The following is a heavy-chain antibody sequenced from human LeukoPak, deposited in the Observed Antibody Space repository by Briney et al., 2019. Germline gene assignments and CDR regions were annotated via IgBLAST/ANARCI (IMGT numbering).Heavy chain of an antibody. CDR2: IHTSGDT. CDR3: VRGQLVLRGPLSY. V-gene: IGHV3-66*03. J-gene: IGHJ4*02. D-gene: IGHD6-6*01. Sequence: GGSLRLSCAASGLTGSHNYVSWVRQAPGKGLEWVSAIHTSGDTCYADSVKGRFTISRDNSKNTLDLQMSSLRAEDTAVYYCVRGQLVLRGPLSYWGQGTLVTVSS. CDR1: GLTGSHNY.